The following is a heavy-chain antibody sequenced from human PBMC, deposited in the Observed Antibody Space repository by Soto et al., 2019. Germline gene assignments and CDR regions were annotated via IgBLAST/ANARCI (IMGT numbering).Heavy chain of an antibody. Sequence: LRRSCAASGCTFSSYRMNGVRQAPGKGLDWVSSISISSSYIYYADSVKGRFTISRDNAKNSLYLQMNSLRAEDTAVYYCARDQCSSASCYTGGYYYYSYGMYVWGQGTQVTVSS. J-gene: IGHJ6*01. CDR1: GCTFSSYR. CDR3: ARDQCSSASCYTGGYYYYSYGMYV. CDR2: ISISSSYI. D-gene: IGHD2-2*02. V-gene: IGHV3-21*01.